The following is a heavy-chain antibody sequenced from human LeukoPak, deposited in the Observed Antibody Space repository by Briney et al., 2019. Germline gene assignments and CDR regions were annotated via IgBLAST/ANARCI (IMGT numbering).Heavy chain of an antibody. CDR3: ARFLEGSYYYYYYYMDV. CDR1: GYTFTMYG. V-gene: IGHV1-18*01. J-gene: IGHJ6*03. Sequence: VASVKISCKASGYTFTMYGITWVRQAPGQGLEWMGWISAYNDNTNYAQKLQGRVTMTTDTSTSTAYMELRSLRSDDTAVYYCARFLEGSYYYYYYYMDVWGKGTTVTVSS. D-gene: IGHD3-10*01. CDR2: ISAYNDNT.